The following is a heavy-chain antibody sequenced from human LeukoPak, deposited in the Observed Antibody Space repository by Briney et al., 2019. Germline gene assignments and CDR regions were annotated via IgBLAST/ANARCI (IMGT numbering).Heavy chain of an antibody. CDR2: ITNWNGGST. Sequence: GGSLRLSCEASGFSFDDYGMSWVRQSTGKGLEWVSAITNWNGGSTGYADSVRGRFTISRDNAKNSLCLQMNSLRAEDTALYYCARCSRSSTDCYSAFDIWGQGTMVTVSS. CDR3: ARCSRSSTDCYSAFDI. D-gene: IGHD2-2*02. V-gene: IGHV3-20*04. J-gene: IGHJ3*02. CDR1: GFSFDDYG.